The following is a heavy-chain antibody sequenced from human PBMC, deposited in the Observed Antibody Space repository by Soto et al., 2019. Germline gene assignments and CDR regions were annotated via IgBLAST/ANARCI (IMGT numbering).Heavy chain of an antibody. CDR3: AAHRGNTYGPLDD. V-gene: IGHV4-4*02. J-gene: IGHJ4*02. Sequence: QVQLQESGPGLVKPWGTLSLTCAVSGGSNRTDNWWTWVRQPPRKGLGWIAEIFHSGDTNYNPYHKSRVTFSVDMSKNQFSLKLSSVTAADTAVYYCAAHRGNTYGPLDDWGQGNLVTVSS. CDR2: IFHSGDT. CDR1: GGSNRTDNW. D-gene: IGHD5-18*01.